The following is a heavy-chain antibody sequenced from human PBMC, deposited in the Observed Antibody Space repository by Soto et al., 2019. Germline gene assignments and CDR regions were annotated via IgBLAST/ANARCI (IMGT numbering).Heavy chain of an antibody. CDR1: GFTFSNYA. CDR3: AKVFLYYYYGMAV. J-gene: IGHJ6*02. CDR2: ISDSGSST. D-gene: IGHD2-21*01. V-gene: IGHV3-23*01. Sequence: EVQLLESGGGLVQPGGSLRVSCAASGFTFSNYAMSWVRQAPGKGLEWVSAISDSGSSTYYADSVKGRFTISRDNSKNTLYLQMNSLRAEDTAVYYCAKVFLYYYYGMAVWGQGTTVTVSS.